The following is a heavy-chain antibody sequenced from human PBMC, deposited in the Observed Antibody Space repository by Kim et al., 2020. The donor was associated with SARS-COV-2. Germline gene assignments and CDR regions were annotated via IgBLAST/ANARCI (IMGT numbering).Heavy chain of an antibody. Sequence: SETLSLTCTVSGSSISSSSYYWGWIRQPPGKGLEWIGSIYYSGSTYYNPSLKSRVTISIDTSKKQFSLKLRSVTAADTAVYYCARSPCSSTSCYVDYWGQGTLVTVSS. J-gene: IGHJ4*02. CDR2: IYYSGST. D-gene: IGHD2-2*01. CDR1: GSSISSSSYY. CDR3: ARSPCSSTSCYVDY. V-gene: IGHV4-39*01.